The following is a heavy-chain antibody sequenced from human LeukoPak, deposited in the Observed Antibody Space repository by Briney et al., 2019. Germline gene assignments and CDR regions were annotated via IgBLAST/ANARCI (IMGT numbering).Heavy chain of an antibody. J-gene: IGHJ4*02. CDR1: GFTFSSYS. CDR2: ISSSSSYI. V-gene: IGHV3-21*01. D-gene: IGHD6-6*01. CDR3: ARDGAARTNY. Sequence: GGSLRLSCAASGFTFSSYSMNGVRQAPGKGRQWVSSISSSSSYIYYADSVKGRFTISRDNAKNSLYLQINSVRAEETAVYYCARDGAARTNYWGKGTLVTVSS.